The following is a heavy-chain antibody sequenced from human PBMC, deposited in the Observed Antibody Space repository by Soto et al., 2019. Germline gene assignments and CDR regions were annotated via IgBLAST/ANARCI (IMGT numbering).Heavy chain of an antibody. Sequence: SETLSVTCTVSGGSISSSSYYWGWIRQPPGKGLEWIGSIYYSGSTYYNPSLKSRVTISVDTSKNQFSLKLSSVTAADTAVYYCARVTYNWNYAPLGMDVWGQGTTVTVSS. CDR1: GGSISSSSYY. V-gene: IGHV4-39*01. CDR2: IYYSGST. D-gene: IGHD1-7*01. CDR3: ARVTYNWNYAPLGMDV. J-gene: IGHJ6*02.